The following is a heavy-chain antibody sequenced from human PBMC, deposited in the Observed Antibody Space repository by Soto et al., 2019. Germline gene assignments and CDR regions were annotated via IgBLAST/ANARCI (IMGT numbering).Heavy chain of an antibody. CDR3: GRGPRFTYSFDP. CDR1: GGAISGYY. V-gene: IGHV4-4*07. CDR2: IYSSGGT. J-gene: IGHJ5*02. Sequence: PSETLSLTCTVSGGAISGYYWTWIRQSAGKGLEWIGRIYSSGGTKYYPSFKSRVTMSLDTSKNQFSLRLRAVTAADTAVYYCGRGPRFTYSFDPWGQGTLVTVSS.